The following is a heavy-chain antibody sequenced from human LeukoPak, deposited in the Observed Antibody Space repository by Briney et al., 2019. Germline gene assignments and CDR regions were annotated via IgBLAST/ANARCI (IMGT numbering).Heavy chain of an antibody. CDR2: IYYSGST. CDR3: ASVPIYSSSWYGSRG. CDR1: GGSISSSPYY. D-gene: IGHD6-13*01. J-gene: IGHJ4*02. V-gene: IGHV4-39*01. Sequence: SETLSLTCTVSGGSISSSPYYWGWIRQPPGKGLEWIGNIYYSGSTYYNPSLKTRVTISVDTSKNQFSLKLTSVTAADTAVYYCASVPIYSSSWYGSRGWGQGTLVTVSS.